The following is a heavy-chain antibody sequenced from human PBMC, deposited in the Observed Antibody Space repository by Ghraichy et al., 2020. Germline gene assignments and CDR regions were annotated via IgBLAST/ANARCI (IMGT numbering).Heavy chain of an antibody. CDR3: ARDLCSGWYFDY. V-gene: IGHV3-7*01. Sequence: ETLSLTCAASGLTFSGYWMSWVRQAPGKGLEWVANIKKDGSEKYYLYSVNGRFTISRDNAKNSLYLQMNSLRAEDTAVYYCARDLCSGWYFDYWGQGTLVSVPS. D-gene: IGHD6-19*01. J-gene: IGHJ4*02. CDR2: IKKDGSEK. CDR1: GLTFSGYW.